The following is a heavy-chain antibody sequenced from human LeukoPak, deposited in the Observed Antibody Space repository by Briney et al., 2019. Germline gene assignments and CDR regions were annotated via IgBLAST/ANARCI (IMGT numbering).Heavy chain of an antibody. Sequence: SETLSITSNLSGDSISIYYWSWIRQPPGKGLEWSGYIYYSGSTNYNPSLKSRVTISLDTSKNQFSLKLSSVTAADTAVYYCARGFRGGVNYWGQGTLVTVSS. V-gene: IGHV4-59*01. D-gene: IGHD2-8*02. CDR3: ARGFRGGVNY. CDR1: GDSISIYY. CDR2: IYYSGST. J-gene: IGHJ4*02.